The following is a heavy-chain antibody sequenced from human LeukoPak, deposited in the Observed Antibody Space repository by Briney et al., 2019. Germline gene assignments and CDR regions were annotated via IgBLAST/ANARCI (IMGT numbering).Heavy chain of an antibody. Sequence: PGGSLRLSCAASGFTFSSYGMHWVRQAPGKGLEWVAVIWYDGSNKYYADSVKGRFTISRDNSKNTLYLQMNSLRAEDTAVYYCARDDLWSGYHRGYFDYWGQGTLVTVSS. CDR1: GFTFSSYG. CDR2: IWYDGSNK. CDR3: ARDDLWSGYHRGYFDY. J-gene: IGHJ4*02. V-gene: IGHV3-33*01. D-gene: IGHD3-3*01.